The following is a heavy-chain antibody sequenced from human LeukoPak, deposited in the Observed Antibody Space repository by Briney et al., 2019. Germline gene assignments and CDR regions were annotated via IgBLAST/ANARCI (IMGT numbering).Heavy chain of an antibody. CDR1: GGSISSGYYS. V-gene: IGHV4-61*02. Sequence: SETLSLTCTVSGGSISSGYYSWSWIRQPAGKGLEWIGRIYTRGTTNYNPSLESRVTISVDTSKNQFSLKLNSVTAADTAVYYCAREHYYGSGSFWGQGILVTVSS. D-gene: IGHD3-10*01. J-gene: IGHJ4*02. CDR2: IYTRGTT. CDR3: AREHYYGSGSF.